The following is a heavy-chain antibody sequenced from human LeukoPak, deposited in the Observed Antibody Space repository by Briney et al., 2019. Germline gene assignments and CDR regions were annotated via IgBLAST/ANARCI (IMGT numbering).Heavy chain of an antibody. CDR2: IIPIFGIA. CDR1: GGTFSSYA. D-gene: IGHD2-15*01. J-gene: IGHJ6*03. V-gene: IGHV1-69*05. CDR3: ARVPIGPGRIYYYYMDV. Sequence: SVKVSCKASGGTFSSYAISWVRQAPGQGLEWMGGIIPIFGIAHYAKKFEGRVTITTDESTSTAYMELSSLRSEDKAVYYCARVPIGPGRIYYYYMDVWGKGTTVTVSS.